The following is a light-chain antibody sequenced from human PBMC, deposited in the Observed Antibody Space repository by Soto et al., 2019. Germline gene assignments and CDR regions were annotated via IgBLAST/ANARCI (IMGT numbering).Light chain of an antibody. V-gene: IGLV3-1*01. CDR3: QAWDSSTVV. CDR1: KLGDKY. Sequence: SYEPTQPPSVSVSPGQTASITCSGDKLGDKYVCWYQQKPGQSPVLVLYQNNKRPSGIPERFSGSNSGNTATLTISGTQAMDEADYYCQAWDSSTVVFGGGTKLTVL. CDR2: QNN. J-gene: IGLJ2*01.